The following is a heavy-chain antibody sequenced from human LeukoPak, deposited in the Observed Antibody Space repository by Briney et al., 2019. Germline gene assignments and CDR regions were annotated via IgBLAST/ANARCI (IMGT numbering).Heavy chain of an antibody. D-gene: IGHD3-3*01. CDR2: ISASGSAT. V-gene: IGHV3-23*01. CDR1: GFIFSNYG. CDR3: AKDLHLRDFWSGYFDY. J-gene: IGHJ4*02. Sequence: GGSLRLSCAASGFIFSNYGMNWVRQAPGKGLEWVAAISASGSATSYADSVRGRFTISRDNSKSTTYLQMNSLRAEDTAVFYCAKDLHLRDFWSGYFDYWGQGIPVTVSS.